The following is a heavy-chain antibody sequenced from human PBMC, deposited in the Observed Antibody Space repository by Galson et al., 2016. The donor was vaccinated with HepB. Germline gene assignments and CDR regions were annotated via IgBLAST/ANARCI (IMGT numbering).Heavy chain of an antibody. CDR1: GGFISNNNYY. V-gene: IGHV4-39*02. D-gene: IGHD3-16*02. CDR2: IYYSGRT. Sequence: SETLSLTCAVSGGFISNNNYYWGWIRQPPGKGLEWMGSIYYSGRTYYNSSLKSRVSLSVDMSKNHFSLRLSSVTASDTAVHYCARLDVNIIIGGFDYWGQGILVAVSS. CDR3: ARLDVNIIIGGFDY. J-gene: IGHJ4*02.